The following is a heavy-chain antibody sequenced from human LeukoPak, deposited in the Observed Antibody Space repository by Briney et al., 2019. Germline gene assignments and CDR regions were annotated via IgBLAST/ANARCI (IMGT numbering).Heavy chain of an antibody. Sequence: ASVKVSCKASGYTFTSYDINWVRQATGQGREWMGWMNPNSGNTGYAQKFQGRVTITRNTSISTAYMELSSLRSEDTAVYYCARGGAIRSKYNWFDPWGQGTLVTVSS. CDR1: GYTFTSYD. CDR2: MNPNSGNT. CDR3: ARGGAIRSKYNWFDP. J-gene: IGHJ5*02. V-gene: IGHV1-8*01. D-gene: IGHD4-17*01.